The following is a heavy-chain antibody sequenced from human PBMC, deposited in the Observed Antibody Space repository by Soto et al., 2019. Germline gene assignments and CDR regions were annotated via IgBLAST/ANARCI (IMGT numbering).Heavy chain of an antibody. CDR2: ISSSSSYI. D-gene: IGHD2-8*01. CDR1: GFTFSSYS. J-gene: IGHJ4*02. V-gene: IGHV3-21*01. CDR3: ARRREDCTNGVCYRFDY. Sequence: PGGSLRLSCAASGFTFSSYSMNWVRQAPGKGLEWVSSISSSSSYIYYADSVKGRFTISRDNAKNSLYLQMNSLRAEDTAVYYCARRREDCTNGVCYRFDYWGQGTLVTVSS.